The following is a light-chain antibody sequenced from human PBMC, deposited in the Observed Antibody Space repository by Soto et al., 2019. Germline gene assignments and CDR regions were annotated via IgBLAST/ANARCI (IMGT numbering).Light chain of an antibody. CDR2: EAT. J-gene: IGLJ1*01. Sequence: QSALTQPASMSGSPGQSITISCTGTSSDIGRYNFVSWYQHHPGKAPKLIIYEATKRPSGVSYRFSGSKPGNTASLTISGLQAEDEADYYCTSYTITSPYVFGTGTKLTVL. CDR3: TSYTITSPYV. V-gene: IGLV2-14*01. CDR1: SSDIGRYNF.